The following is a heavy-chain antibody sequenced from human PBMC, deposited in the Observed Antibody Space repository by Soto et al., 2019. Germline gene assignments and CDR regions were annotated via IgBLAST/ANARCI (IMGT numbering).Heavy chain of an antibody. CDR3: AKDPHYDFWSGYWYFDL. CDR2: ISGRGTTT. V-gene: IGHV3-23*01. Sequence: GGSLRLSCSASGFAFSSYTMNWVRQAPGRGLEWVSFISGRGTTTYYADSVKGRFTISRDNSKNTLYLQMNSLGAEDTAVYYCAKDPHYDFWSGYWYFDLWGRGTLVTVSS. D-gene: IGHD3-3*01. CDR1: GFAFSSYT. J-gene: IGHJ2*01.